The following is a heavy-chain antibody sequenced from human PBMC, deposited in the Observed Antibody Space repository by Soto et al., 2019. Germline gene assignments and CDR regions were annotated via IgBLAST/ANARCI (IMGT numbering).Heavy chain of an antibody. CDR3: ARGSPTTVTNGGYFDY. D-gene: IGHD4-17*01. V-gene: IGHV4-34*01. Sequence: SETLSLTCAVYGGSFSGYYWSWIRQPPGKGLEWIGEINHSGSTNYNPSLKSRVTISVDTSKNQFSLKLSSVTAADTAVYYCARGSPTTVTNGGYFDYWGQGTLVTVSS. CDR1: GGSFSGYY. J-gene: IGHJ4*02. CDR2: INHSGST.